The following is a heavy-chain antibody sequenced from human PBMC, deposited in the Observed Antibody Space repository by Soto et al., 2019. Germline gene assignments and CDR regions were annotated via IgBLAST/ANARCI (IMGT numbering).Heavy chain of an antibody. J-gene: IGHJ4*02. V-gene: IGHV3-23*01. CDR2: ISGSGSST. CDR3: AKVKGPFDY. CDR1: GFSFSSYA. Sequence: EVQLLESGGGLVQPGGSLRLSCAASGFSFSSYAMTWVRQAPGRGLEWVSRISGSGSSTDYADSVKGRFTISRDNSKNTLYLQLNSLRAGDTAVYYCAKVKGPFDYWGQGTLVTVSS.